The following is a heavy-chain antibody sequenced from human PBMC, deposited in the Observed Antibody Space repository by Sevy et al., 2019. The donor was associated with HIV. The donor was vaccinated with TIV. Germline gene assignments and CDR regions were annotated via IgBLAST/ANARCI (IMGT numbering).Heavy chain of an antibody. CDR3: ATDIVVGRDY. Sequence: ASVKVSCKVSGHTLSVLSIHWVRQAPGKGFEWMGGFDEDGETLYAQKCQGRLTMTEDTSTDTRYMELSSLRSEDTAVYYCATDIVVGRDYWGQGTLVTVSS. D-gene: IGHD2-2*01. CDR2: FDEDGET. CDR1: GHTLSVLS. J-gene: IGHJ4*02. V-gene: IGHV1-24*01.